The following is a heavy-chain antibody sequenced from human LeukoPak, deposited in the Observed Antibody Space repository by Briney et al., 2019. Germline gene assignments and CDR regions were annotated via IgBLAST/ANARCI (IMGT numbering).Heavy chain of an antibody. Sequence: GRSLRLSCAASGFTFSSYAMHWVRQAPGKGQEWVAVISYDGSNKYYADSVKGRFTISRDNSKNTLYLQMDSLRAEDTAFYYCARVGCSSTSCTRPFDYWGQGTLVTVSS. J-gene: IGHJ4*02. CDR2: ISYDGSNK. CDR1: GFTFSSYA. V-gene: IGHV3-30*04. CDR3: ARVGCSSTSCTRPFDY. D-gene: IGHD2-2*01.